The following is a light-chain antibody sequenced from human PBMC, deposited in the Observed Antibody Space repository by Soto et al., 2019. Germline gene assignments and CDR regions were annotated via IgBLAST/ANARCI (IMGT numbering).Light chain of an antibody. CDR3: QQYGSSAPIT. CDR2: GAS. V-gene: IGKV3-20*01. Sequence: EIVLTQSPVTLSLSPGERATLSCRASQSVGSNYLAWYQQKPGQAPRLLIYGASIRATGIPDRFSGSGSGTDFTLTISRLEPEDFALYYCQQYGSSAPITFGQGTRLEI. J-gene: IGKJ5*01. CDR1: QSVGSNY.